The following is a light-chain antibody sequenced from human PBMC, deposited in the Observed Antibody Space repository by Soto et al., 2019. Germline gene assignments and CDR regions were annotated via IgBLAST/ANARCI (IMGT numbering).Light chain of an antibody. CDR1: QSIGSW. CDR2: KAS. Sequence: DIPMTQSPSILSASVGDIVTITCRASQSIGSWLAWYQQTEGKAPKVLIYKASNLERGVPSRFSGSGSGTEFTLTISSLQAADFATYYCQQYSSFPWTFGQGTKVDIK. CDR3: QQYSSFPWT. V-gene: IGKV1-5*03. J-gene: IGKJ1*01.